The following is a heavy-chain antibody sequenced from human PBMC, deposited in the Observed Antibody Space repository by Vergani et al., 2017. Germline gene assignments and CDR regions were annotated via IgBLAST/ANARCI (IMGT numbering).Heavy chain of an antibody. CDR1: GGTFSSYT. Sequence: QVQLVQSGAEVKKPGSSVKVSCKASGGTFSSYTISWVRQAPGQGLEWMGRIIPILGIANDAQKFQGRVTITADKSTSTAYMELSSLRSEDTAVYYCARGGGLYSSSWYENSKSEDDAFDIWGQGTMVTVSS. J-gene: IGHJ3*02. V-gene: IGHV1-69*02. CDR3: ARGGGLYSSSWYENSKSEDDAFDI. D-gene: IGHD6-13*01. CDR2: IIPILGIA.